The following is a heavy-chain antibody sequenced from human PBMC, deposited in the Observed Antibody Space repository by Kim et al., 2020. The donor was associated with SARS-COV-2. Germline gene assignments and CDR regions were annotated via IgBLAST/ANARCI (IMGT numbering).Heavy chain of an antibody. CDR2: ISYDGSNK. CDR3: AKLSGRCSSTSCYSPDY. D-gene: IGHD2-2*01. V-gene: IGHV3-30*18. Sequence: GGSLRLSCAASGFTFSSYGMHWVRQAPGKGLEWVAVISYDGSNKYYADSVKGRFTISRDNSKNTLYLQMNSLRAEDTAVYYCAKLSGRCSSTSCYSPDYWGQGTLVTVSS. CDR1: GFTFSSYG. J-gene: IGHJ4*02.